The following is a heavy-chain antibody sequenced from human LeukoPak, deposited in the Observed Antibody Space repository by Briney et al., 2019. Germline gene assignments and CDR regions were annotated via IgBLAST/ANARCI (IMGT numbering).Heavy chain of an antibody. J-gene: IGHJ4*02. CDR3: AKGLRFLEWLLFTPFDY. D-gene: IGHD3-3*01. CDR1: GFTFSSYA. V-gene: IGHV3-23*01. Sequence: GGSLRLSCAASGFTFSSYAMSWVRQAPGKGLEWVSAISGSGGSTYYADSVKGRFTISRDNSKNTLYLQMNSLRAEETAVYYCAKGLRFLEWLLFTPFDYWGQGTLVTVSS. CDR2: ISGSGGST.